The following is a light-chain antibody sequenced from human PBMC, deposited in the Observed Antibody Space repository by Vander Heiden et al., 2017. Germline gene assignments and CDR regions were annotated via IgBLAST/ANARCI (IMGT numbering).Light chain of an antibody. CDR3: LQSSTTPWT. CDR2: AAS. V-gene: IGKV1-39*01. Sequence: DIQMTQSPSSLSASVGDRVTITCRASQRISSYLRWFQHKPGKAPKLLMYAASTLQSGVPSRFRGSGSGTEFTLTISSLQPEDFATYFCLQSSTTPWTFGQGTKVQI. CDR1: QRISSY. J-gene: IGKJ1*01.